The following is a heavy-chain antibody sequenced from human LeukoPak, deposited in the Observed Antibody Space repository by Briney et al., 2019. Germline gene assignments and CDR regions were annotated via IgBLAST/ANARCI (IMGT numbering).Heavy chain of an antibody. V-gene: IGHV5-51*01. Sequence: AGESLKISCKGSGYSFTNYWIGWVRQMPGKGLEWMGIIYPGDSDTRYSPSFQGQVAISADKSINTAYLQWGSLKASDTAMYYCARLRDGCKDFWGQGTLVTVSS. J-gene: IGHJ4*02. CDR1: GYSFTNYW. D-gene: IGHD5-24*01. CDR2: IYPGDSDT. CDR3: ARLRDGCKDF.